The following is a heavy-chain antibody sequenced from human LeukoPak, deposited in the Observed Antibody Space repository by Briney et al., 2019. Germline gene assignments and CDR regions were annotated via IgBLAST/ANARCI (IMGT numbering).Heavy chain of an antibody. D-gene: IGHD6-6*01. CDR3: AKDRRSINY. CDR1: GFTFNSNA. Sequence: GGSLRLSCAASGFTFNSNAMSWVRQAPGKGLEWVSAISGSGGSTYYADSVKGRFTISRDNAKNTLYLQMNSLRAEDTAVYYCAKDRRSINYWGQGTLVTVSS. CDR2: ISGSGGST. J-gene: IGHJ4*02. V-gene: IGHV3-23*01.